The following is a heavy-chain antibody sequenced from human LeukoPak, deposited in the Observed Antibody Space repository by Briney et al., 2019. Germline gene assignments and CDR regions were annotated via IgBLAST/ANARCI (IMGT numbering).Heavy chain of an antibody. V-gene: IGHV4-39*07. CDR1: GGSISSSSYY. Sequence: SETLSLTCTVSGGSISSSSYYWGWIRQPPGKGLEWIGSIYYSGSTYYNPSLKSRVTISVDTSKNQFSLKLSSVTAADTAVYYCARDVGVVPAATNWFDPWGQGTLVTVSS. D-gene: IGHD2-2*01. CDR3: ARDVGVVPAATNWFDP. CDR2: IYYSGST. J-gene: IGHJ5*02.